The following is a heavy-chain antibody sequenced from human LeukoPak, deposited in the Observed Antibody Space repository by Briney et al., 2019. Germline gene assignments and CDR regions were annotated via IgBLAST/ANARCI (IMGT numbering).Heavy chain of an antibody. CDR2: IGGSGGST. CDR3: AKVPMFGYMDV. CDR1: GLTFSSYV. Sequence: GRSLRLSCVASGLTFSSYVMNWVRQAPGKGLEWVSSIGGSGGSTNYADSVKGRFTISRDNSKNTLYLQMNSLRAEDTAVYYCAKVPMFGYMDVWGKGTTVTVSS. J-gene: IGHJ6*03. D-gene: IGHD3-10*02. V-gene: IGHV3-23*01.